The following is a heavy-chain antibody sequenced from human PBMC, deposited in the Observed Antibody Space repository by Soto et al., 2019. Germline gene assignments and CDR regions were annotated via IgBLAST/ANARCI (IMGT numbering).Heavy chain of an antibody. V-gene: IGHV1-2*04. D-gene: IGHD2-2*03. CDR3: ARDMAIVVVPAAIGYYYYGMDV. J-gene: IGHJ6*02. CDR2: INPNSGGT. Sequence: ASVKVSCKASGYTFTGYYMHWVRQAPGQGLEWMGWINPNSGGTNYAQKFQGWVTMTRDTSISTAYMELSRLRSDDTAVYYCARDMAIVVVPAAIGYYYYGMDVWGQGTTVTVSS. CDR1: GYTFTGYY.